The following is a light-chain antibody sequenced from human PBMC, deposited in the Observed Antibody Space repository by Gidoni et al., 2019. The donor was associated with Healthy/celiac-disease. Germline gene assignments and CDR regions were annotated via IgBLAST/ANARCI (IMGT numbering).Light chain of an antibody. CDR1: QSISSY. Sequence: ELVLTQSPATLSLSPGDSATLPCRASQSISSYLARYQQTPGQAPRLLIYDASNMAAGSPARFSGGGSGTDFTLTISSLEPEDYAVYYCQQRSNWPPLTFXDXTKVXIK. V-gene: IGKV3-11*01. J-gene: IGKJ4*01. CDR2: DAS. CDR3: QQRSNWPPLT.